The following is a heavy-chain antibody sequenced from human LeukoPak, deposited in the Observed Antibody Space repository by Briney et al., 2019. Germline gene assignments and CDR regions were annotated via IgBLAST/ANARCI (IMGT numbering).Heavy chain of an antibody. D-gene: IGHD2-2*01. CDR2: VSGDGYTT. J-gene: IGHJ6*02. V-gene: IGHV3-43*02. CDR1: EFTFEDYA. Sequence: PGGSLRLSCVASEFTFEDYALSWVRQVPGKGLEWVSLVSGDGYTTYYADSVKCRFSISRDNRKNSLYLQMNSLRADDHALYYCAKEVVEVIPTAVDGELYFYYYGMDVWGQGTTVIVSS. CDR3: AKEVVEVIPTAVDGELYFYYYGMDV.